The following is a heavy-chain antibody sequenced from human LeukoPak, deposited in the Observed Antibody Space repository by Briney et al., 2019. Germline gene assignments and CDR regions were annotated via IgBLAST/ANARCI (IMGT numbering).Heavy chain of an antibody. CDR3: ARHGRPAVAGTGFDY. Sequence: SETLSLTCTVSGGSISSYYWSWIRQPAGKGLEWIGRIYTSGSTNYNPSLKSRVTMSVDTSKNQFSLKLSSVTAADTAVYYCARHGRPAVAGTGFDYWGQGTLVTVSS. D-gene: IGHD6-19*01. V-gene: IGHV4-4*07. J-gene: IGHJ4*02. CDR2: IYTSGST. CDR1: GGSISSYY.